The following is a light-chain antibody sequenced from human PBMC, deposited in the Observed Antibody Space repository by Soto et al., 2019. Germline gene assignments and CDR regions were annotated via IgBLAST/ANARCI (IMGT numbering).Light chain of an antibody. Sequence: ELVMTQSPATLSVSPGERATLSCRASRTLGSNVAWYQQKPGQAPRLLIYDASTTASGAPARFSGGGSGTEFTLTISSLQSEDCAIYYCHHYNTWPLSFGRGTKVEI. J-gene: IGKJ4*01. CDR1: RTLGSN. CDR2: DAS. V-gene: IGKV3-15*01. CDR3: HHYNTWPLS.